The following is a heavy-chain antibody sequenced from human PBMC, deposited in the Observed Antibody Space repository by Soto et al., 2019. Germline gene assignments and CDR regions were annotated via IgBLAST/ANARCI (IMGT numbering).Heavy chain of an antibody. CDR2: IYYSGST. Sequence: PSETLSLTCTVSGGSISSYYWSWIRQPPGKGLEWIGYIYYSGSTNYNPSLKSRVTISVDTSKNQFSLKLSSVTASDTAVYYCARVLPGGYSGYDWGDYWGQGTLVSSPQ. V-gene: IGHV4-59*01. J-gene: IGHJ4*02. D-gene: IGHD5-12*01. CDR1: GGSISSYY. CDR3: ARVLPGGYSGYDWGDY.